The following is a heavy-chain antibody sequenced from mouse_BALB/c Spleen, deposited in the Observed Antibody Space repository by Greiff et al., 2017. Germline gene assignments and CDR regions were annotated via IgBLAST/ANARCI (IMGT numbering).Heavy chain of an antibody. V-gene: IGHV5-4*02. CDR1: GFTFSDYY. CDR3: ARGGGSSPAWFAY. CDR2: ISDGGSYT. D-gene: IGHD1-1*01. J-gene: IGHJ3*01. Sequence: EVQLVESGGGLVKPGGSLKLSCAASGFTFSDYYMYWVRQTPEKRLEWVATISDGGSYTYYPDSVKGRFTISRDNAKNNLYLQMSSLKSEDTAMYYCARGGGSSPAWFAYWGQGTLVTVSA.